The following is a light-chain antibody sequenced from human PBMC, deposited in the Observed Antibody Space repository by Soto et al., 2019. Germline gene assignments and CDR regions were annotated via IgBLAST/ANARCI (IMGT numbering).Light chain of an antibody. Sequence: DIQMTQSPSSLSASVGDRVTITCRASQSISSYLNWYQQKPGKAPKLLIYAASSLQSGVPSRFSGSGSGTDFTLTSSSLQPEDFATYDGQQSYSTPPITFGQGTRLESK. V-gene: IGKV1-39*01. CDR3: QQSYSTPPIT. CDR2: AAS. CDR1: QSISSY. J-gene: IGKJ5*01.